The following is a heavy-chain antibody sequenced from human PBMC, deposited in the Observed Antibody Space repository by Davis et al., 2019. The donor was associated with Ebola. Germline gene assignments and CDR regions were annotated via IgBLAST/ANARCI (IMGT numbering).Heavy chain of an antibody. J-gene: IGHJ4*02. CDR3: ARDLLADSSSWYTTFDY. D-gene: IGHD6-13*01. CDR2: INSDGSST. Sequence: HTGGSLRPSFAASGFTFSSYWMHCVRQAPGKGLVWVSRINSDGSSTSYADSVKGRFTISRDNAKNTLYLQMNSLRAEDTAVYSCARDLLADSSSWYTTFDYWGQGSLVTVSS. V-gene: IGHV3-74*01. CDR1: GFTFSSYW.